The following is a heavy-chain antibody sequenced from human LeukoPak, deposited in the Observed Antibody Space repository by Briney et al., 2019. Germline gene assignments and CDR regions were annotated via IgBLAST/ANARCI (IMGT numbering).Heavy chain of an antibody. J-gene: IGHJ6*02. V-gene: IGHV3-30*18. CDR3: AKDGGYYDYVWGSWHGMDV. Sequence: PGRSLRLSYAASGFTFSSYGMHWARQAPGKGLEWVAVISYDGSNKYYADSVKGRFTISRDNSKNTLYLQMNSLRAEDTAVYYCAKDGGYYDYVWGSWHGMDVWGQGTTVTVSS. CDR1: GFTFSSYG. CDR2: ISYDGSNK. D-gene: IGHD3-16*01.